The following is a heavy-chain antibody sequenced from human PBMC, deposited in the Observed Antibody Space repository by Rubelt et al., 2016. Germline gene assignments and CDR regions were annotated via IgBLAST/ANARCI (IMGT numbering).Heavy chain of an antibody. V-gene: IGHV3-21*01. CDR3: ARDLAEQQLVDYYYGMDV. J-gene: IGHJ6*02. CDR2: ISGSGDYT. D-gene: IGHD6-13*01. Sequence: VQLVESGGGVVQPGRSLRLSCAASGFTFSSFVMTWVRQAPGKGLEWVSVISGSGDYTNYADSVKGRFTISRDNAKKSLYLQMNSLRAEDTAVYYCARDLAEQQLVDYYYGMDVWGQGTTVTVSS. CDR1: GFTFSSFV.